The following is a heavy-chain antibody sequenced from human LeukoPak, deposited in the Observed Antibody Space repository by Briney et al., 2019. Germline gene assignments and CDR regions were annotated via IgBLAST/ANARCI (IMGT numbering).Heavy chain of an antibody. Sequence: ASVKVSCKASGYTFTGYFIHWVRQAPGQGLEWMGWINPNSGGTNYAQKFQGRVTMTRDTSISTAYMELSRLRSDDTAVYYCARALRGNSYLDYWGQGTLVTVSS. CDR2: INPNSGGT. D-gene: IGHD4-23*01. J-gene: IGHJ4*02. CDR1: GYTFTGYF. CDR3: ARALRGNSYLDY. V-gene: IGHV1-2*02.